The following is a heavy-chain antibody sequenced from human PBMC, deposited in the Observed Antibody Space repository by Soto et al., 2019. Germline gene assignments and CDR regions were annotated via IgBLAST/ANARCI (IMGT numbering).Heavy chain of an antibody. CDR2: IKQDGSEK. V-gene: IGHV3-7*05. Sequence: GGSLRLSCAASGFTFSSYWMSWVRQAPGKGLEWVANIKQDGSEKYYVDSVKGRFTISRDNAKNSLYLQMNSLRAEDTAVYYCAREVVGYCSGGSCYSLYYFDYWGQGTLVTVSS. J-gene: IGHJ4*02. D-gene: IGHD2-15*01. CDR1: GFTFSSYW. CDR3: AREVVGYCSGGSCYSLYYFDY.